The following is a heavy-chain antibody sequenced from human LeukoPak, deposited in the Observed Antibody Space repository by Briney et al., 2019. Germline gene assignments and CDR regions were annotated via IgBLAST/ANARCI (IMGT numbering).Heavy chain of an antibody. CDR3: ARDFYYYDSSGYWRYYYYMDV. V-gene: IGHV4-34*01. Sequence: SETLSLTCAVYGGSFSGYYWSWIRQPPGKGLEWIGEINHSGSTNYNPSLKSRVTISVDTSRNQFSLKLSSVTAADTAVYYCARDFYYYDSSGYWRYYYYMDVWGKGTTVTVSS. D-gene: IGHD3-22*01. CDR1: GGSFSGYY. J-gene: IGHJ6*03. CDR2: INHSGST.